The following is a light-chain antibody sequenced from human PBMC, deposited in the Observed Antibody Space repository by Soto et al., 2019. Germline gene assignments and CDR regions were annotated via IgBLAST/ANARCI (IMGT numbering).Light chain of an antibody. CDR2: EVV. CDR1: KNHTCVYDF. V-gene: IGLV2-8*01. J-gene: IGLJ1*01. CDR3: KSYAGSNTYV. Sequence: QSALTQPPSASGPPGQSVTISCTRTKNHTCVYDFVSWYQHHPGKAPRLIIYEVVQRPSGVPDRFSGSKSGNTASLTVSGLLAADEADYFCKSYAGSNTYVFGSGTKVTVL.